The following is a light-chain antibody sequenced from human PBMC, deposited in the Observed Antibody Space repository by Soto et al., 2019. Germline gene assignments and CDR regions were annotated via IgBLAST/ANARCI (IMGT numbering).Light chain of an antibody. Sequence: DIQMTQSPSSVSSSVGGRATLTCRASQGISSWLAWYQQTPGKAPKLLSYAASTLQSGVPSRFRGSGSGTEFTLTISSLKPEDFETYYCQQLKSNLITFGQGTRLEIK. CDR2: AAS. CDR1: QGISSW. CDR3: QQLKSNLIT. V-gene: IGKV1D-12*01. J-gene: IGKJ5*01.